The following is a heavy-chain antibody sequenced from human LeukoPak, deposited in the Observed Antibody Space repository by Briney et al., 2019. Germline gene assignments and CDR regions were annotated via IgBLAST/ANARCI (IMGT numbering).Heavy chain of an antibody. CDR3: ARFPADYYDSSGPFDY. Sequence: PSETLSLTCTVSGGSISSGDYYWSWIRQPPGNGLEWIGYIYYSGSTYYNPSLKSRVTISVDTSKNQFSPKLSSVTAADTAVYYCARFPADYYDSSGPFDYWGQGTLVTVSS. CDR1: GGSISSGDYY. V-gene: IGHV4-30-4*01. D-gene: IGHD3-22*01. J-gene: IGHJ4*02. CDR2: IYYSGST.